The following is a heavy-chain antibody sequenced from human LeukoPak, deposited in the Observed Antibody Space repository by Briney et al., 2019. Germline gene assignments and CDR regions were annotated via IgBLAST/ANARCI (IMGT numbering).Heavy chain of an antibody. Sequence: GESLKISCKGSGYSFTSYWIGWVRQMPGKGLEWMGIIYPGDSDTRYSPSFQGQVTISADKSISTAYLQWSSLKASDTAMYYCGRQGPNRQWLNWFDPWGQGTLVTVSS. D-gene: IGHD6-19*01. J-gene: IGHJ5*02. CDR2: IYPGDSDT. CDR1: GYSFTSYW. V-gene: IGHV5-51*01. CDR3: GRQGPNRQWLNWFDP.